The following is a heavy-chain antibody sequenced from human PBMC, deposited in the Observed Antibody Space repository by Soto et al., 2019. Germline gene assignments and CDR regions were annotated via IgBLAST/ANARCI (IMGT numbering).Heavy chain of an antibody. Sequence: CKGSGYSFTSYWIGWVRQMPGKGLEWMGIIYPGDSDTRYSPSFQGQVTISADKPISTAYLQWSSLKASDTAMYYCARDGYCVSTTCYFLPDVWGQGTTVTVSS. J-gene: IGHJ6*01. D-gene: IGHD2-2*03. CDR3: ARDGYCVSTTCYFLPDV. CDR1: GYSFTSYW. V-gene: IGHV5-51*04. CDR2: IYPGDSDT.